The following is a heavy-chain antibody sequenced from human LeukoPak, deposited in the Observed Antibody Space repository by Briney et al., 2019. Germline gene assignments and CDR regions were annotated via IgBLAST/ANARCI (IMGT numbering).Heavy chain of an antibody. D-gene: IGHD6-13*01. CDR2: INPNSGGT. CDR3: ARAKYSSSWYVDPDAFDI. J-gene: IGHJ3*02. V-gene: IGHV1-2*02. CDR1: GYTFTGYY. Sequence: ASVKVSCKTSGYTFTGYYIQWVRQAPGQGLEWMGWINPNSGGTNYAQKFQGRVTMTRDTSISTAYMELSRLRSDDTAVYYCARAKYSSSWYVDPDAFDIWGQGTMVTVSS.